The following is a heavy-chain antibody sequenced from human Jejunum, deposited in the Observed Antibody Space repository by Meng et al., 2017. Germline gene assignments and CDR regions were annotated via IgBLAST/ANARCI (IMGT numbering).Heavy chain of an antibody. J-gene: IGHJ4*02. Sequence: VQLQWSGPGLVEPSRTRSPTCAVPGAAIGSGYWWSWVRQPPGKGLEWIGEIHHGGDTNYNPSLKSRVTISVDKSNNQYSLRLTSVTAADTAMYYCASNGAYSADHWGQGTLVTVSS. CDR3: ASNGAYSADH. CDR2: IHHGGDT. V-gene: IGHV4-4*02. D-gene: IGHD2-15*01. CDR1: GAAIGSGYW.